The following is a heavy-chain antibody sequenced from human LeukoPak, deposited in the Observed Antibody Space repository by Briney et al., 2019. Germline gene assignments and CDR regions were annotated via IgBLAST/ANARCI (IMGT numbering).Heavy chain of an antibody. V-gene: IGHV3-9*01. CDR1: GFTFDDYA. Sequence: GGSLRLSCAASGFTFDDYAMHWVRQAPGKGLEWVSGIGWNGGSIGYADSVKGRFTISRDNAKNSLYLQMNSLRAEDTALYYCAKDLSGVSFDASDIWGQGTMVTVSS. CDR3: AKDLSGVSFDASDI. J-gene: IGHJ3*02. D-gene: IGHD2-15*01. CDR2: IGWNGGSI.